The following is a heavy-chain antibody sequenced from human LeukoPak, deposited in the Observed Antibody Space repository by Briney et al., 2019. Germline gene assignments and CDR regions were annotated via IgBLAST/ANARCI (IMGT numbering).Heavy chain of an antibody. CDR1: GGSISSSSYY. V-gene: IGHV4-39*01. CDR2: IYYSGST. Sequence: SETLSLTCTVSGGSISSSSYYWGWIRQPPGKGLEWTGSIYYSGSTYYNPSLKSRVTISVDTSKNQFSLKLSSVTAADTAVHYCARLFEGYYFDYWGQGTLVTVSS. CDR3: ARLFEGYYFDY. J-gene: IGHJ4*02.